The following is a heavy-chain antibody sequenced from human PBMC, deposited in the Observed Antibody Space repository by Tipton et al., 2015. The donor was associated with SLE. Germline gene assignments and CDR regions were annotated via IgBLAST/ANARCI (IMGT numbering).Heavy chain of an antibody. CDR3: ARDGVVRGVNDAFDI. CDR2: IKQDGSEK. D-gene: IGHD3-10*01. J-gene: IGHJ3*02. CDR1: GFTFSSYW. Sequence: SLRLSCAASGFTFSSYWMSWVRQAPGKGLEWVANIKQDGSEKYYVDSVKGRFTISRDNAKNSLYLQMNSLRAEDTAVYYCARDGVVRGVNDAFDIWGQGTLVTVSS. V-gene: IGHV3-7*01.